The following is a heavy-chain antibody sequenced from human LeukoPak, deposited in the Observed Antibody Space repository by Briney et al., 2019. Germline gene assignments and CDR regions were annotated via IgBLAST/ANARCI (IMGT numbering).Heavy chain of an antibody. CDR3: ATSGPGGGRWLNYGINL. Sequence: SETLSLTCTVSGVSINDDYWSWIRQSPGKGLDWIGYVYYTGTTNYNPSLRSRVTISIDSSKSQFSLSLRSVTAADTAVYYCATSGPGGGRWLNYGINLWGPGTAVTVSS. D-gene: IGHD3-22*01. CDR2: VYYTGTT. CDR1: GVSINDDY. J-gene: IGHJ6*02. V-gene: IGHV4-59*12.